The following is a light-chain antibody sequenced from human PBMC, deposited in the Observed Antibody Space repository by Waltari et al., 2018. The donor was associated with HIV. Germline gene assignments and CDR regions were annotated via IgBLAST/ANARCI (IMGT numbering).Light chain of an antibody. V-gene: IGLV2-23*01. Sequence: QSALTQPASVSGSPGQSITISCTGTSSDVGSYNLVSWYQQHPGKAPKVMIDEGSKRPSGVSNRFSGSKSGNTASLTISGLQAEDEADYYCCSYTGSSTRRPYVFGTGTKVTVL. CDR2: EGS. J-gene: IGLJ1*01. CDR3: CSYTGSSTRRPYV. CDR1: SSDVGSYNL.